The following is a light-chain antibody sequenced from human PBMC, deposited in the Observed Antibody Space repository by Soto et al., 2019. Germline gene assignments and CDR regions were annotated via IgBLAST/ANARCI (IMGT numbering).Light chain of an antibody. V-gene: IGLV2-23*02. CDR3: CSYTSNTVV. CDR1: SSDVGSYNL. Sequence: QSVLTQPASVSGSPGQSITISCIGTSSDVGSYNLVSWYQQHPGKAPKVLIYEVSERPSGVSNRFSGSKSGNTASLTISGLQAEDEAEYYCCSYTSNTVVFGGGTKLTVL. J-gene: IGLJ2*01. CDR2: EVS.